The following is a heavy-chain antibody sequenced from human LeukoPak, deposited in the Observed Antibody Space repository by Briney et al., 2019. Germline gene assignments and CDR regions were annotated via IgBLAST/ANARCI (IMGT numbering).Heavy chain of an antibody. D-gene: IGHD3-22*01. CDR1: GFTFSSYG. CDR3: AKSRPNYYDSPFDY. Sequence: PGGSLRLSCAASGFTFSSYGMHWVRQAPGKGLEWVAVISYDGSNKYYADSVKGRFTISRDNSKNTLYLQMNSLRAEDTAVYYCAKSRPNYYDSPFDYWGQGTLVTVSA. CDR2: ISYDGSNK. V-gene: IGHV3-30*18. J-gene: IGHJ4*02.